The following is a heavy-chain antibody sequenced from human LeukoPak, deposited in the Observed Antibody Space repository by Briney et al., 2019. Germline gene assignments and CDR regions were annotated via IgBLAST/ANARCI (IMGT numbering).Heavy chain of an antibody. CDR2: INPNSGGT. D-gene: IGHD2-2*01. J-gene: IGHJ5*02. Sequence: GASVKVSCKASGYTFTGYYMHWVRQAPGQGLEWTGWINPNSGGTNYAQKFQGRVTMTRDTSISTAYMELSGLRSDDTAVYYCARVRRYCSSTSCQNWFDPWGQGTLVTVSS. CDR1: GYTFTGYY. CDR3: ARVRRYCSSTSCQNWFDP. V-gene: IGHV1-2*02.